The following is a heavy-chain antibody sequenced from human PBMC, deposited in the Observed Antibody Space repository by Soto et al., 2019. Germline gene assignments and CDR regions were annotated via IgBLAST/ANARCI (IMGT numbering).Heavy chain of an antibody. J-gene: IGHJ6*02. V-gene: IGHV1-69*13. Sequence: SVKVSCKASGGTFSSYAISWVRQAPGQGLEWLGGIIPIFGTANYAQKFQGRVTITADESTSTAYMELSSLRSEDTAVYYCARNGVCSSTSCYAGVYYYYGMDVWGQGTTVTVSS. CDR3: ARNGVCSSTSCYAGVYYYYGMDV. CDR1: GGTFSSYA. CDR2: IIPIFGTA. D-gene: IGHD2-2*01.